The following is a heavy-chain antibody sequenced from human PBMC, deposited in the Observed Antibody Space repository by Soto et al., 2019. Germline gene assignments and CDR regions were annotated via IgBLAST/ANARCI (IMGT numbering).Heavy chain of an antibody. CDR1: GGSVTSHY. J-gene: IGHJ2*01. CDR2: IYYSGIT. D-gene: IGHD6-25*01. V-gene: IGHV4-59*08. CDR3: ARPSGIAPAVWYFDL. Sequence: QVQLQESDPGLVRPSETLSLTCTVSGGSVTSHYWSWIRQPPGRGLEWIGFIYYSGITDSNPSLKSRVTMSLDTSKNQLSLRLSSVTAADTAVYYCARPSGIAPAVWYFDLWGRGTLVTVSS.